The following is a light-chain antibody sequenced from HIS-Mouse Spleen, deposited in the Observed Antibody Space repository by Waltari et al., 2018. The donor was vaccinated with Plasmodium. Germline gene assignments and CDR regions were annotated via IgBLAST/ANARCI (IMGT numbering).Light chain of an antibody. CDR3: YSTDSSGNHRV. J-gene: IGLJ3*02. V-gene: IGLV3-10*01. CDR2: EDS. Sequence: SYELTQPPSVSVSPGQTARITCSGDALPKKYAYWYQQKSGQAHVLVIYEDSKRPAGIPERCSGSSSGTMATWTISGAQVEDEADYYCYSTDSSGNHRVFGGGTKLTVL. CDR1: ALPKKY.